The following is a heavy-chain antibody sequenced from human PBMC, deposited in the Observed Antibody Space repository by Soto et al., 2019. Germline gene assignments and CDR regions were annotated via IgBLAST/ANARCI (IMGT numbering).Heavy chain of an antibody. CDR3: AREVGVVTPGGYYYYGMDV. CDR2: INPSGGST. V-gene: IGHV1-46*01. Sequence: ASVKVSCKASGYTFTSYYMHWVRQAPGQGLEWMGIINPSGGSTSYAQKFQGRVTMTRDTSTSTVYMELSSLSFEDTAVYFCAREVGVVTPGGYYYYGMDVWGQGTTVTVSS. CDR1: GYTFTSYY. D-gene: IGHD2-15*01. J-gene: IGHJ6*02.